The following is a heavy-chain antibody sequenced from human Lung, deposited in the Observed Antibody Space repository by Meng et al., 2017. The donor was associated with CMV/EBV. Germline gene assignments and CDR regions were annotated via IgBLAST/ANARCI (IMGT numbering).Heavy chain of an antibody. CDR1: GGSFSGYY. D-gene: IGHD6-13*01. CDR2: INQSGST. Sequence: QVQLQQWGAGLLKPSXXLSLTCAVYGGSFSGYYWSWIRQPPGTGLEWIGEINQSGSTNYNPSLKSRVTISVDTSKNQFSLKLSSVTAADTAVYYCARASARVAAAGSRDLRYWGQGTLVTVSS. J-gene: IGHJ4*02. V-gene: IGHV4-34*01. CDR3: ARASARVAAAGSRDLRY.